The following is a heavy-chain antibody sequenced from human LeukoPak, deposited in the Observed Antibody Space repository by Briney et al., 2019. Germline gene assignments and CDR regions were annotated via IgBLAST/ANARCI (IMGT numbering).Heavy chain of an antibody. J-gene: IGHJ4*02. V-gene: IGHV3-23*01. Sequence: GGSLRLSCAASRFTFSSYGMSWVRQAPGRGLEWVSAISGSGGSTYYADSVKGRFTISRDNSKNTLYLQMNSLRAEDTAVYYCAKVLQPGYSHIACWGQGTVVTVSS. CDR3: AKVLQPGYSHIAC. CDR1: RFTFSSYG. D-gene: IGHD6-13*01. CDR2: ISGSGGST.